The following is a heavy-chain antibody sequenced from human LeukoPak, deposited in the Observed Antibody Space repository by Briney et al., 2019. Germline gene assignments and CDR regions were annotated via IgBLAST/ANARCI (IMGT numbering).Heavy chain of an antibody. CDR3: ARIRLASYGMDV. CDR2: IIPIFGTA. CDR1: GGTFISYA. D-gene: IGHD3-9*01. V-gene: IGHV1-69*13. Sequence: SVKVSCKASGGTFISYAISWVRQAPGQGLEWMGGIIPIFGTANYARKFQGRVTITADESTSTAYMELSSLRSEDTAVYYCARIRLASYGMDVWGQGTTVTVSS. J-gene: IGHJ6*02.